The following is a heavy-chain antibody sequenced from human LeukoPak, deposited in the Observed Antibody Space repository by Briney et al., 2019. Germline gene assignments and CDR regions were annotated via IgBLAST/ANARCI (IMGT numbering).Heavy chain of an antibody. CDR3: ASLAGDDAFDI. D-gene: IGHD6-19*01. J-gene: IGHJ3*02. Sequence: PSETLSLTCTVSGGSISSYYWSWIRQPPGKGLEWIGYIYYSGSTNYNPSLKSRVTISVDTSKNQFSLKLSSVTAADTAVYYCASLAGDDAFDIWGQGTMVTVSS. CDR1: GGSISSYY. V-gene: IGHV4-59*01. CDR2: IYYSGST.